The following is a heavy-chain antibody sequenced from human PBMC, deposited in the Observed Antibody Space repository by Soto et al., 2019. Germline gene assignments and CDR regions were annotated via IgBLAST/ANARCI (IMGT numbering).Heavy chain of an antibody. J-gene: IGHJ6*02. D-gene: IGHD3-10*01. V-gene: IGHV3-53*01. CDR2: IYSVGST. Sequence: PGGSLRLSCAASGFTVSSNYMSWVRQAPGKELEWVSVIYSVGSTYYADSVKGRFTISRDNSKNTLYLQMNSLRAEDTAVYYCARDLWRYYGSGSYYNADYYYGMDVWGQGTTVTVSS. CDR1: GFTVSSNY. CDR3: ARDLWRYYGSGSYYNADYYYGMDV.